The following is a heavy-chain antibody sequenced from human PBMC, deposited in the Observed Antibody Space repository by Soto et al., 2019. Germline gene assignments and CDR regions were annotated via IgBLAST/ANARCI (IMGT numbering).Heavy chain of an antibody. CDR1: GGSFNDYY. J-gene: IGHJ4*02. Sequence: QVQLQQWGAGLLKPSETLSLTCAVYGGSFNDYYWSWIRQPPGKGLEWIGEINHTGHTNYNPSLKXRXTIXVDTSKNQFSLKLTSVTAADTAVYYCARSGHLFDYWGQGILFTVSS. CDR2: INHTGHT. V-gene: IGHV4-34*01. D-gene: IGHD3-10*01. CDR3: ARSGHLFDY.